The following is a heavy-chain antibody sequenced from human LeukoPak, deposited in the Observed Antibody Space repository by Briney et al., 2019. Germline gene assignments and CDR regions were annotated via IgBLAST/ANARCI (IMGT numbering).Heavy chain of an antibody. D-gene: IGHD2-2*01. V-gene: IGHV3-23*01. J-gene: IGHJ4*02. CDR3: AAMTTAAANAFFY. Sequence: GGSLRLSCEVSGLTLRSFAMSWVRQPAGKGLEWVSAISGDGGSTVYADSVKGRFTISRDNSKNTVYLQMNSLRAGDTALYYCAAMTTAAANAFFYWGRGTVVTVSA. CDR1: GLTLRSFA. CDR2: ISGDGGST.